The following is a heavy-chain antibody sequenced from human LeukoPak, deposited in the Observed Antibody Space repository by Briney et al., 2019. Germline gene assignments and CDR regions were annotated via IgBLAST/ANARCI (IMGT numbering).Heavy chain of an antibody. J-gene: IGHJ4*02. CDR1: GGTLSSYV. CDR3: GRHYGDYPVFDY. V-gene: IGHV1-69*13. D-gene: IGHD4-17*01. Sequence: ASVKVSCMTAGGTLSSYVFSWVRQAPGQEREWMGRIIPIFDTAKYTQKFQGSVTITADESTSTAHMQQSSLRSEDTAVYYCGRHYGDYPVFDYWGQGTLVTVSS. CDR2: IIPIFDTA.